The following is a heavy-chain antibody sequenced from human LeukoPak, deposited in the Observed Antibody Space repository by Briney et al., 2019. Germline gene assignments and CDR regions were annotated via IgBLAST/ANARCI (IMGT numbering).Heavy chain of an antibody. Sequence: GGSLRLSVAASGYNFGDSRMTWVGQAPGKGLQWVANVNQDGTEKHFLDSVEGRFTISRDNAKKTLYLQMSSLRPEDTALYFCVKGDWYFESWGQGTLVTVSS. D-gene: IGHD2-21*01. CDR3: VKGDWYFES. CDR1: GYNFGDSR. J-gene: IGHJ4*02. V-gene: IGHV3-7*04. CDR2: VNQDGTEK.